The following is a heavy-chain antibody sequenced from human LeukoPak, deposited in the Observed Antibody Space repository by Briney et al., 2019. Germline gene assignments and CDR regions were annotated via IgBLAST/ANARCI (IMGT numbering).Heavy chain of an antibody. CDR3: ARDSIFGVADQYGDYYYGMDV. V-gene: IGHV1-18*01. CDR1: GYTFTSYG. Sequence: ASVKVSCKASGYTFTSYGISWVRRAPGQGLEWMGWVSAYKANTNYAQKLQGRVTMTTDASTSTAYMELRSLRSDDTAVYYCARDSIFGVADQYGDYYYGMDVWGQGTTVTVPS. J-gene: IGHJ6*02. CDR2: VSAYKANT. D-gene: IGHD3-3*01.